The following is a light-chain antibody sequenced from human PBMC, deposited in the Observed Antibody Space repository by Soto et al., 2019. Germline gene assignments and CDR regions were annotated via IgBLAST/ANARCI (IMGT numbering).Light chain of an antibody. J-gene: IGLJ1*01. Sequence: QSVLTQPASVSGSPGQSIAISCTGTSSEVGGYNYVSWYQQHPGKAPKLMVYDVSNRPSGVSNRFSGSKSGNTASLTISGLQAEDEADYYCSSCTSSSTYVFGTGTKVTVL. CDR3: SSCTSSSTYV. V-gene: IGLV2-14*01. CDR1: SSEVGGYNY. CDR2: DVS.